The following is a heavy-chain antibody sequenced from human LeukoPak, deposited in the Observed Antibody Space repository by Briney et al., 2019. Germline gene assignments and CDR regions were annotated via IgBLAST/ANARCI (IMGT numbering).Heavy chain of an antibody. CDR1: GGSLSSGGYY. CDR2: IYYSGTN. Sequence: SETLSLTCTVSGGSLSSGGYYWSWIRQHPGKGLEWIGYIYYSGTNYNNPSLKSRVTISVDTSKNQFSLKLSCVTAADTAVYYWARGVTVAFDYWGQGTLVTVSS. CDR3: ARGVTVAFDY. D-gene: IGHD4-23*01. J-gene: IGHJ4*02. V-gene: IGHV4-31*03.